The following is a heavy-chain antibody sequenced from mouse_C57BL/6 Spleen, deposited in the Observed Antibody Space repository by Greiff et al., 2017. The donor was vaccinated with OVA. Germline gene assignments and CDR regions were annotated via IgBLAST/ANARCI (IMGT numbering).Heavy chain of an antibody. D-gene: IGHD3-2*02. CDR2: IDPSDSYT. CDR3: ARGDSSGYEPFDY. Sequence: QVQLQQPGAELVKPGASVKLSCKASGYTFTSYWMQWVKQRPGQGLEWIGEIDPSDSYTNYNQKFKGKATLTVDTSSSTAYMQLSSLTPEDSAVYYCARGDSSGYEPFDYWGQGTTLTVSS. V-gene: IGHV1-50*01. CDR1: GYTFTSYW. J-gene: IGHJ2*01.